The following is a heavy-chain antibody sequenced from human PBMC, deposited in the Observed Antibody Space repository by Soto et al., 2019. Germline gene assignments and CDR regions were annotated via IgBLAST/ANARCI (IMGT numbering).Heavy chain of an antibody. Sequence: SETLSLTCTVSGGSVNSGGYHWSWIRQHPGKGLEWIGDIYYSGSTYYNPSLKSRVTISIDTSTIHFSLHLSALTAADTAVYYCARAPIPNWNYYGMDVWGQGTTVTVSS. D-gene: IGHD1-1*01. J-gene: IGHJ6*02. CDR2: IYYSGST. CDR3: ARAPIPNWNYYGMDV. CDR1: GGSVNSGGYH. V-gene: IGHV4-31*03.